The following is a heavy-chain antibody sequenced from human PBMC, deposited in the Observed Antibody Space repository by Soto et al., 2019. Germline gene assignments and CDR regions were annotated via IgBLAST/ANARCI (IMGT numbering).Heavy chain of an antibody. V-gene: IGHV3-30*02. J-gene: IGHJ3*01. CDR2: ISLISSDGNNQ. D-gene: IGHD5-12*01. Sequence: QVQLVESGGGVVQPGGSLRLSCATSGFTFSNSGMHWVRQAPGKCLEWEAFISLISSDGNNQFYGDSVKGRFTISRDSSRNTLYLQMNSLRPDDTAIYYCAKDGYHAAFDVWGQGTMVTVSS. CDR1: GFTFSNSG. CDR3: AKDGYHAAFDV.